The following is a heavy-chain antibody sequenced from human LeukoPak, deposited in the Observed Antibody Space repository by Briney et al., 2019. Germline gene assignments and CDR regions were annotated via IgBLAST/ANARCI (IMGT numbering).Heavy chain of an antibody. D-gene: IGHD6-6*01. CDR2: IYPGDSDT. V-gene: IGHV5-51*01. J-gene: IGHJ4*02. CDR3: ARHRSSSSLYYFDY. Sequence: GESLQISCKGSGYSFTNYWIGWVRQMPGKGLEWMGIIYPGDSDTRYSPSFQGQVTISADKSISTAYLQWSSLKASDTAMYYCARHRSSSSLYYFDYWGQGTLVTVSS. CDR1: GYSFTNYW.